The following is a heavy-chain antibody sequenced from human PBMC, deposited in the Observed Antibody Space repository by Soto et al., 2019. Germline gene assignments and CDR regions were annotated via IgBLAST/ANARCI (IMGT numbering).Heavy chain of an antibody. J-gene: IGHJ4*02. CDR1: GGTFSSYA. V-gene: IGHV1-69*13. D-gene: IGHD3-10*01. CDR2: IIPIFGTA. Sequence: GASVKVSCKASGGTFSSYAISWVRQAPGQGLEWMGGIIPIFGTANYAQKFQGRVTITADESTSTAYMELSSLRSEDTAVYYCASGTMVRGVIITLDYWGQGTLVTVSS. CDR3: ASGTMVRGVIITLDY.